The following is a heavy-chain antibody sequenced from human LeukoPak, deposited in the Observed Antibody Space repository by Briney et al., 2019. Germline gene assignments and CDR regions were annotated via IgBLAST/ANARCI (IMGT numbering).Heavy chain of an antibody. Sequence: GASVKVSCKASEDTLTRHYIHWVRQAPGQGLEWIGLINPHDNSIDYTQKLRGRVTVTRDRSTSTVYMELNSLRSDDTAVYYCAREGGSYKHFDDWGQGSLVTVSS. D-gene: IGHD3-10*01. CDR1: EDTLTRHY. J-gene: IGHJ4*02. CDR2: INPHDNSI. V-gene: IGHV1-46*04. CDR3: AREGGSYKHFDD.